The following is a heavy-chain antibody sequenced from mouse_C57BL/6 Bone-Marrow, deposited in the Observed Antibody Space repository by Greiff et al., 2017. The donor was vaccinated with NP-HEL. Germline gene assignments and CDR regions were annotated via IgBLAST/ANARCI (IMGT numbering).Heavy chain of an antibody. CDR2: ILPGSGNT. CDR1: GYTFTGNW. Sequence: VQLQQSGAELMKPGASVKLSCKATGYTFTGNWIEWVKQRPGHGLEWIGEILPGSGNTYYNERFKGKATFTADTSSNTAYMQLSSLTTEDSAVYYCASDYYGSSYFDYWGQGTTLTVSS. D-gene: IGHD1-1*01. V-gene: IGHV1-9*01. CDR3: ASDYYGSSYFDY. J-gene: IGHJ2*01.